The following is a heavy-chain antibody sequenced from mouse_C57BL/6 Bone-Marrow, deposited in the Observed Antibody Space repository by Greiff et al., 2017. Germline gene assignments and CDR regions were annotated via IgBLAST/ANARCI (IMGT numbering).Heavy chain of an antibody. Sequence: QVQLQQSGAELVKPGASVKISCKASGYAFSSYWMNWVKQRPGKGLEWIGQIYPGDGDTNYNGKFKGKATLTADKASSTSYMQLSSLTSEDSAVYFCARNYSNYFYWYFDVWGTGTTVTVSS. CDR1: GYAFSSYW. J-gene: IGHJ1*03. CDR2: IYPGDGDT. V-gene: IGHV1-80*01. CDR3: ARNYSNYFYWYFDV. D-gene: IGHD2-5*01.